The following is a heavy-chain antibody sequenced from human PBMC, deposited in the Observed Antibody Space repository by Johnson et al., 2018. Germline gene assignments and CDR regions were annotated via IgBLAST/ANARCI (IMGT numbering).Heavy chain of an antibody. J-gene: IGHJ6*02. CDR3: ARQLSYYGMDL. D-gene: IGHD2-15*01. CDR2: ILTSGDT. Sequence: VQLVQSGGGLVQPGGSLRLTCAASGFTFSNYEVYWVRQAARKGLEWVSLILTSGDTYYADPVQGRFTISRENARNSSYLHMNNLRAGDTAVYYCARQLSYYGMDLWGQGTTVTVSS. V-gene: IGHV3-13*01. CDR1: GFTFSNYE.